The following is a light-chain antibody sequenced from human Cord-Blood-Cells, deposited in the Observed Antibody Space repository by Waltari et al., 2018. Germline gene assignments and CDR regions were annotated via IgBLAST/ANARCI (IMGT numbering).Light chain of an antibody. CDR3: CSYAGSYTYV. Sequence: QSALTQPRSVSGAPGQSVTTSCTGTSSDVGGYTYVSLYQQHPGNAPRLMIYDVSKRPSGVPDRFSGSKSGNPASLTISGLQDEDEADYYCCSYAGSYTYVFGTGTKVTVL. CDR2: DVS. CDR1: SSDVGGYTY. J-gene: IGLJ1*01. V-gene: IGLV2-11*01.